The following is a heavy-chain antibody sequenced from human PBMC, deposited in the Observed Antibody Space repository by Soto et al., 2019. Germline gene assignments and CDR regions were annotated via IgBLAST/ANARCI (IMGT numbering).Heavy chain of an antibody. V-gene: IGHV3-23*01. CDR1: GFTFSNYP. CDR2: ISAGGDST. J-gene: IGHJ4*02. Sequence: EVQVSESGGGLVQPGGSLRLSCATSGFTFSNYPMHWVRQAPGKGLEWVSGISAGGDSTYYADSVKGRFTIFRDTYKNSVSLQINSQRVEDTAVYYCARRVWGQGTLVTVSS. CDR3: ARRV. D-gene: IGHD3-10*01.